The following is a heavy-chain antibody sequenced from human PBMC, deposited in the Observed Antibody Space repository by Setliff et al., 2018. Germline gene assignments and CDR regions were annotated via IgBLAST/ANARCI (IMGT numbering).Heavy chain of an antibody. V-gene: IGHV1-2*02. CDR1: GYTFTDYY. J-gene: IGHJ6*03. CDR2: LNPKNNDT. D-gene: IGHD3-9*01. CDR3: ARDPLPKHYDVVTGYYSAPNYYYMDV. Sequence: ASVKVSCKTSGYTFTDYYIHWVRQAPGEGLEWMGWLNPKNNDTSYAQKFLGRVTMTRDTPISAAYMELTTLRSDDTALYYCARDPLPKHYDVVTGYYSAPNYYYMDVWGKGTTVTVSS.